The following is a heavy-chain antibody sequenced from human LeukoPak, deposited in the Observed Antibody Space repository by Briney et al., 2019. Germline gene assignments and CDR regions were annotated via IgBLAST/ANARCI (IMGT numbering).Heavy chain of an antibody. CDR3: ARIEWERLGRAFDI. V-gene: IGHV3-30*03. Sequence: GGSLRLSCAASGFTFSSYGMHWVRQAPGKGLEWVAVISYDGSNKYYADSVKGRLTISRDNSKNTLYLQMNSLRAEDMAVYYCARIEWERLGRAFDIWGQGTMVTVSS. D-gene: IGHD1-26*01. CDR1: GFTFSSYG. J-gene: IGHJ3*02. CDR2: ISYDGSNK.